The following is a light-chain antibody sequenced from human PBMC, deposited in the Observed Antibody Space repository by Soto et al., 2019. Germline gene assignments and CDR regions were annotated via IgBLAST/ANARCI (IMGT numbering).Light chain of an antibody. V-gene: IGKV3-20*01. CDR1: QSVSSSY. CDR3: QQYGRSPWR. CDR2: GAS. J-gene: IGKJ1*01. Sequence: EIMLTQSPGTLSLSPGERATLSCRASQSVSSSYLAWYQQKPGQAPRLLIYGASSRATGIPDRFSGSGSGTDFTLTISRLEPEDLAVYYCQQYGRSPWRFGQGTKVEIK.